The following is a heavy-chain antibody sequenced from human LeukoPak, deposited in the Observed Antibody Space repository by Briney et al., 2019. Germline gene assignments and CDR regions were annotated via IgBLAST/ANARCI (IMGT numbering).Heavy chain of an antibody. CDR2: IYYSGST. CDR3: ARGARCSSTSCYLKVFYAYYFDY. CDR1: GYSISSGYY. V-gene: IGHV4-38-2*02. J-gene: IGHJ4*02. Sequence: SETLSLTCTVSGYSISSGYYWGWIRQPPGKGLEWIGSIYYSGSTYYNPSLKSRVTISVDTSKNQFSLKLSSVTAADTAVYYCARGARCSSTSCYLKVFYAYYFDYWGQGTLVTVSS. D-gene: IGHD2-2*01.